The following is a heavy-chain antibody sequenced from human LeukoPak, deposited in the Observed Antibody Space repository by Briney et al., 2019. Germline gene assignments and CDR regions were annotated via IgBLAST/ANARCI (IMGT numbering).Heavy chain of an antibody. J-gene: IGHJ6*02. V-gene: IGHV1-2*02. D-gene: IGHD6-13*01. Sequence: ASVTVSCKASGYTFTGYYMHWVRQAPGQGLEWMGWINPNSGGTNYAQKFQGRVTMTRDTSISTAYMELSRLRSDDTAVYYCARDRSSSRFGYYYYGMDVWGQGTTVTVPS. CDR2: INPNSGGT. CDR3: ARDRSSSRFGYYYYGMDV. CDR1: GYTFTGYY.